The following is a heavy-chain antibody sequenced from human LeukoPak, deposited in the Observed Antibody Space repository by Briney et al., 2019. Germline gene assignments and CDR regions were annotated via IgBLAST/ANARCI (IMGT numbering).Heavy chain of an antibody. V-gene: IGHV3-48*02. CDR3: ARDRDWSFDY. D-gene: IGHD3/OR15-3a*01. CDR1: GFTFSSYS. Sequence: PGGSLRLSCAASGFTFSSYSMNWVRQAPGKGLEWVSYISSSTTTKYNADSVKGRFTISRDNAKNSLYLQMNSLRDEDTAVYYCARDRDWSFDYWGQGTLVTVSS. J-gene: IGHJ4*02. CDR2: ISSSTTTK.